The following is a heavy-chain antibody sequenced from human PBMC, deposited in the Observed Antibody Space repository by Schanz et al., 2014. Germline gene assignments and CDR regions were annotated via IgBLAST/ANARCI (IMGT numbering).Heavy chain of an antibody. CDR3: ARPRFDYGEVDY. Sequence: VQLLQFGGGVVQPGRSLRLSCAASGFTFSSYAMHWVRQAPGKGLEWVSALSGSGGSTYYADSVKGRFTISRDRFQNTLYLRMSSLRAEDTAVYYCARPRFDYGEVDYWGQGTLVTVSS. CDR2: LSGSGGST. CDR1: GFTFSSYA. V-gene: IGHV3-23*01. D-gene: IGHD4-17*01. J-gene: IGHJ4*02.